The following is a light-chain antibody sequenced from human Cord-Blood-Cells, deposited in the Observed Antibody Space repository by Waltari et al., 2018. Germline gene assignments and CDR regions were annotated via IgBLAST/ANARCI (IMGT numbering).Light chain of an antibody. J-gene: IGKJ1*01. Sequence: VLTQYPGTPPLSPGERATLSCRASQSVSSSYLAWYQQKPGQAPRLLIYGASSRATGIPDRFSGSGSGTDFTLTISRLEPEDFAVYYCQQYGSSPRTFGQGTKVEIK. CDR2: GAS. CDR1: QSVSSSY. V-gene: IGKV3-20*01. CDR3: QQYGSSPRT.